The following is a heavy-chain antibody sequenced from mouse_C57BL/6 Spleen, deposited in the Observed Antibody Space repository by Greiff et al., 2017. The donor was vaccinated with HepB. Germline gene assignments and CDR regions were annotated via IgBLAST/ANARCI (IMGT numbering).Heavy chain of an antibody. J-gene: IGHJ2*01. CDR2: IDPSDSYT. Sequence: QVTLKESGAELVLPGASVKLSCKASGYTFTSYWMHWVQQRPGQGLEWIGEIDPSDSYTNYTQKFKGKSTLTVDKSSSTAYMQLSSLTSEDAAVYYCARNYGSPFDYWGQGTTLTVSS. CDR3: ARNYGSPFDY. V-gene: IGHV1-69*01. CDR1: GYTFTSYW. D-gene: IGHD1-1*01.